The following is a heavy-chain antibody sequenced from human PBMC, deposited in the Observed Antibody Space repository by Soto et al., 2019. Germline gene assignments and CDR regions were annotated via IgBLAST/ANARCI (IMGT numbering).Heavy chain of an antibody. D-gene: IGHD3-10*01. CDR2: VHYSGRT. CDR1: GGSVSSGSYY. V-gene: IGHV4-61*01. Sequence: SETLSLTCTVSGGSVSSGSYYWTWIRQSPGKGLEWIGYVHYSGRTNYNPSLKSRVTVSLDTSKNQFSLKLRSVTAADTAAYYCARHRGPGSKINCFETWGQGALVTVSS. CDR3: ARHRGPGSKINCFET. J-gene: IGHJ5*02.